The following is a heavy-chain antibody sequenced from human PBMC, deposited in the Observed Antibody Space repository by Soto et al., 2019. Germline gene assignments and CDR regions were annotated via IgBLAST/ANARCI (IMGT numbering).Heavy chain of an antibody. V-gene: IGHV1-3*01. Sequence: QVQLVQSGAEMRKPGASVMVSCKASGYTFTSYAMNWVLQAPGQRLEWMGWINGGNGDTKYSQRLQDRVNITRVPSENTVYMELSILTSEDTSIYYSARGPLSLYSADFRWGQGTPVTVSS. D-gene: IGHD6-13*01. CDR3: ARGPLSLYSADFR. CDR2: INGGNGDT. CDR1: GYTFTSYA. J-gene: IGHJ4*02.